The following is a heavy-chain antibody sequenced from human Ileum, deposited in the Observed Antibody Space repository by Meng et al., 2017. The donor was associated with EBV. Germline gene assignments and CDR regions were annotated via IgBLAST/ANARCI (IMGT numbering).Heavy chain of an antibody. J-gene: IGHJ4*02. CDR1: GGSVSSGGNY. D-gene: IGHD6-19*01. CDR2: IYNSGST. Sequence: QVQRWGSGPGLANPSESMFLHCGVTGGSVSSGGNYWSWIRQPPGKGLEWIGYIYNSGSTNYNPSLKSRVTISVDTSKNQFSLKLSTVTAADTAVYYCARDGYSSGSDWGQGTLVTVSS. CDR3: ARDGYSSGSD. V-gene: IGHV4-61*08.